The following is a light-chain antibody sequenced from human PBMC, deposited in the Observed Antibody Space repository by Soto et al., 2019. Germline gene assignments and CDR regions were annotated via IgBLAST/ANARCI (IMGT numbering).Light chain of an antibody. V-gene: IGLV2-8*01. CDR2: EVS. Sequence: QSVLTQPASVSGSPGQSITISCTGTSSDLAIYNYVSWYQQQPGKAPKLMISEVSRRPSGVPERFSGSKSGNTASLTVSGLQADDEAHYYCSSYAGSNNFVFGTGTKVTVL. CDR1: SSDLAIYNY. J-gene: IGLJ1*01. CDR3: SSYAGSNNFV.